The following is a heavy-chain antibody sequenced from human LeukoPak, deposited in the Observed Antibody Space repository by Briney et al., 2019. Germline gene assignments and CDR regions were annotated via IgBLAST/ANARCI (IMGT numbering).Heavy chain of an antibody. Sequence: GASVKVSCKASGYTFTGYYMHWVRQAPGQGLEWMGWINPNSGGTNYAQKFQGRVTMTRDTSISTAYMELSRLRSDDTAVYYCARVGLAVAGAGGDDDFDYWGQGTLVTVSS. J-gene: IGHJ4*02. D-gene: IGHD6-19*01. CDR2: INPNSGGT. V-gene: IGHV1-2*02. CDR3: ARVGLAVAGAGGDDDFDY. CDR1: GYTFTGYY.